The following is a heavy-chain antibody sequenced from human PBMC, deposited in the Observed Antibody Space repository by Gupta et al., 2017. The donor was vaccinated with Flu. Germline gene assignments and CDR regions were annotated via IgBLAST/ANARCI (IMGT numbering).Heavy chain of an antibody. D-gene: IGHD1-1*01. CDR1: GFTFSNYA. Sequence: QVQVVESGGGVVQPGRSLRLSCAASGFTFSNYAMHGVRQAPGKGLEWVAVISYDGSNKYYADSLKGRLTISRDNSRTTVFLQINSLRVEDTAAYYCAVERHPGVRVSNAMDVWGQGTRVTVSS. CDR3: AVERHPGVRVSNAMDV. J-gene: IGHJ6*02. CDR2: ISYDGSNK. V-gene: IGHV3-30*03.